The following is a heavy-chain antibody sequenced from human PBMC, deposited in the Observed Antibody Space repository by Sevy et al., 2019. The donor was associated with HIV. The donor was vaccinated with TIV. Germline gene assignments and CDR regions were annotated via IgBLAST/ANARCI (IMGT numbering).Heavy chain of an antibody. CDR3: ARHDWGSSFDY. Sequence: SGPTLVKPTQTLTLTCTFSGFSFSTSGVAVGWIRQPPGKALEWLALIYWDDDKRYSPSLKNRLTITKVTSKNQVVLTMTNMDPVDTATYYCARHDWGSSFDYWGQGTLVTVSS. CDR2: IYWDDDK. V-gene: IGHV2-5*02. J-gene: IGHJ4*02. D-gene: IGHD7-27*01. CDR1: GFSFSTSGVA.